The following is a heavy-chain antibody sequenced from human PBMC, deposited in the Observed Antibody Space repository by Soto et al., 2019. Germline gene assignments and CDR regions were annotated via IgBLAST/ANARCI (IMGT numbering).Heavy chain of an antibody. V-gene: IGHV3-9*01. CDR3: VKGQIRGNSGWGREFDY. CDR2: MSWNPISI. Sequence: EVQLVESGGGLVQPGRSLRLSCAASGFAFDVYAMHWVRQTPGKGLEWVSGMSWNPISIGYAGSVKGRFTISRDNAKKSLYLQMGTLRIEDTALYYCVKGQIRGNSGWGREFDYWGQGVLVTVSS. J-gene: IGHJ4*02. D-gene: IGHD6-19*01. CDR1: GFAFDVYA.